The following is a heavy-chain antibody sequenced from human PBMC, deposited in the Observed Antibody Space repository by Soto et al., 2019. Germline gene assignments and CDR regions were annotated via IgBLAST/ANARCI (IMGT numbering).Heavy chain of an antibody. Sequence: GESLKISCKGSGYSFTSYWIGWVRQMPGKGLEWMGIIYPGDSDTRYSPSFQGQVTISADKSISTAYLQWSSLKASDTAMYYCARQGHYGDYYYYGMAVWGQGTTVTVSS. CDR2: IYPGDSDT. D-gene: IGHD4-17*01. V-gene: IGHV5-51*01. CDR3: ARQGHYGDYYYYGMAV. CDR1: GYSFTSYW. J-gene: IGHJ6*02.